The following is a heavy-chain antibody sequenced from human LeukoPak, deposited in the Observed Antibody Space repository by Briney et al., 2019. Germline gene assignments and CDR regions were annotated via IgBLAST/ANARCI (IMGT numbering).Heavy chain of an antibody. CDR1: GFTFSSYW. CDR3: ARGLRPYVDY. D-gene: IGHD5-12*01. V-gene: IGHV3-74*01. CDR2: INSDGSST. J-gene: IGHJ4*02. Sequence: GGSLRLSCAASGFTFSSYWMHWVRQAPEKGLVWVSRINSDGSSTSYADSVKGRFTISRDNAKNTLYLQMNSLRAEDTAVYYCARGLRPYVDYWGQGTLVTVSS.